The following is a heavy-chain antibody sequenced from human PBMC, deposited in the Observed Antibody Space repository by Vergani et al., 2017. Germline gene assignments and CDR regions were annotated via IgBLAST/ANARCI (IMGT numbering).Heavy chain of an antibody. CDR2: IYSTGIT. CDR3: ARMGGYDEGDAFQIGYFVS. V-gene: IGHV4-31*03. J-gene: IGHJ4*02. Sequence: QVQLQESGPGLVKPSQTLSLTCSVSGDSISSGVYYWNWIRQHPGKGLEWIGYIYSTGITHHNPSLRRRINMSVDTSKNQFSLKLNSVTAADTAMYYCARMGGYDEGDAFQIGYFVSWGPGILVTVSS. D-gene: IGHD3-22*01. CDR1: GDSISSGVYY.